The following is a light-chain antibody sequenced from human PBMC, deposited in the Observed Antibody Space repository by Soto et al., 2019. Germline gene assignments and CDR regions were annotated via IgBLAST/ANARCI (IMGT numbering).Light chain of an antibody. CDR1: QNIHSN. Sequence: IAMTQSPANRSLSPGERATLSCRASQNIHSNVAWYQQRPGQAPSPLIYRASTRATGIPARFSGSGSGTEFTLTISSMQSEDFTVYSCLQYHNLWAFGQGTKVDIK. CDR3: LQYHNLWA. J-gene: IGKJ1*01. V-gene: IGKV3-15*01. CDR2: RAS.